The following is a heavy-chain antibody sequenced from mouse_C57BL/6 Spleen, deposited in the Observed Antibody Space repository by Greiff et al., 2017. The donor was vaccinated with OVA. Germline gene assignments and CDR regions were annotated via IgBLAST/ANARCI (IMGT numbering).Heavy chain of an antibody. V-gene: IGHV7-3*01. CDR1: GFTFTDYY. CDR2: IRNKANGYTT. Sequence: EVKVVESGGGLVQPGGSLSLSCAASGFTFTDYYMSWVRQPPGKALEWLGFIRNKANGYTTEYSASVKGRFTISRDNSQSILYLQMNALRAEDSATYYCARYLGVLRYFDVWGTGTTVTVSS. J-gene: IGHJ1*03. CDR3: ARYLGVLRYFDV. D-gene: IGHD1-1*01.